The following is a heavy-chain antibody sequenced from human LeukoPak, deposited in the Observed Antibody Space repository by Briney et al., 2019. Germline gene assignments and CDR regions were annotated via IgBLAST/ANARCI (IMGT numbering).Heavy chain of an antibody. CDR2: INPSGGST. J-gene: IGHJ5*02. CDR3: ARGEGQLWFGELLWAAWFDP. D-gene: IGHD3-10*01. V-gene: IGHV1-46*01. CDR1: GYTFTSYY. Sequence: ASVKVSCKASGYTFTSYYMHWVRQAPGQGLEWMGIINPSGGSTSYAQKFQGRVTMTRDMSTSTDYMELSSLRSEDTAVYYCARGEGQLWFGELLWAAWFDPWGQGTLVTVSS.